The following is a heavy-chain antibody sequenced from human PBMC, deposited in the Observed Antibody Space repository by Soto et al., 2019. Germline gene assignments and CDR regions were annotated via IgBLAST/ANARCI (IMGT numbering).Heavy chain of an antibody. Sequence: QVQLVQSGGEVKKPGASVKVSCKASGYTFTNYGISWVRQAPGQGLEWMGWINVYNGNTKYAQKVQGRVTMTTDTSTSTAYMALRSLRSDVTAVYYCARGVGSGSYYNQYNWFDPWGQRTLVTVSS. CDR2: INVYNGNT. D-gene: IGHD3-10*01. CDR3: ARGVGSGSYYNQYNWFDP. V-gene: IGHV1-18*01. J-gene: IGHJ5*02. CDR1: GYTFTNYG.